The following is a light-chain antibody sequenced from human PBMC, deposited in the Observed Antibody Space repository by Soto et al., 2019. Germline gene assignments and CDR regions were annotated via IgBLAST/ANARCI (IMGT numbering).Light chain of an antibody. CDR2: WAS. V-gene: IGKV4-1*01. CDR3: QQHYSTPLT. CDR1: QSVLYSSNNKNY. J-gene: IGKJ4*01. Sequence: IVMTQSPDSLTVSLGERATINCKSSQSVLYSSNNKNYLSWYQQKPGQPPKLLIYWASTRASGVPDRFSGSGSETDFTLTISSLQAEDVAVYYCQQHYSTPLTFGGGTKVEIK.